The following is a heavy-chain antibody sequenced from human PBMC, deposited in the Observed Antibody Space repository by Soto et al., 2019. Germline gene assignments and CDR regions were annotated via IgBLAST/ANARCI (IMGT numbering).Heavy chain of an antibody. CDR2: IYNRGST. V-gene: IGHV4-31*03. D-gene: IGHD3-22*01. CDR1: GGSICSGGYY. Sequence: QVQLQESGPGLVKPSQTLSLTCTVSGGSICSGGYYWSWIRQHPGEGLEWIANIYNRGSTYYNPYLKSRVTISLDTSKKQFSLKLSSVTAADTAVYYCARARYYSDSTGYPLFDYWGQGTLVTVSS. CDR3: ARARYYSDSTGYPLFDY. J-gene: IGHJ4*02.